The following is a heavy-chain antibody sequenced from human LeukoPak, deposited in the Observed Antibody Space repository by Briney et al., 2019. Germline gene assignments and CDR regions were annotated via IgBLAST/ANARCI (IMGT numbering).Heavy chain of an antibody. Sequence: GGSLRLSCAASGFTFSGSAMHWVRQASGKGLEWVGRIRSKANSYATAYAASVKGRFTISRDDSKNTAYLQMNSLKTEDTAVYYCTSTPQWLREYYYYYYMDVWGKGTTVTVSS. D-gene: IGHD5-12*01. CDR2: IRSKANSYAT. CDR3: TSTPQWLREYYYYYYMDV. V-gene: IGHV3-73*01. J-gene: IGHJ6*03. CDR1: GFTFSGSA.